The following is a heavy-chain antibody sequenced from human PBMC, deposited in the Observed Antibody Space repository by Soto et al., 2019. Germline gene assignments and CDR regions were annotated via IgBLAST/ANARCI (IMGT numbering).Heavy chain of an antibody. CDR2: IYYSGST. CDR1: GASISSYY. Sequence: PSETLSLTCTVSGASISSYYWSWIRQPPGKGLEWIGYIYYSGSTNYNPSLKSRVTISVDTSKNQFSLKLNSVTAADTAVYYCASSSSWYVDSDFWGQGTLVTVSS. V-gene: IGHV4-59*08. J-gene: IGHJ4*02. D-gene: IGHD6-13*01. CDR3: ASSSSWYVDSDF.